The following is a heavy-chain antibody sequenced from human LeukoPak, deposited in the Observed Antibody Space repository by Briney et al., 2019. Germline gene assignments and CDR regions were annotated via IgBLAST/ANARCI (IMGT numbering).Heavy chain of an antibody. CDR1: GGSISGYY. Sequence: SETLSLTCTVSGGSISGYYWSWIRQPPGKGLEWIGYIYYSGSTKYNPYLKSRVTISIDTSKNQFPLKLSSVTAADTALYYCARGTGAYYYLWGQGTMVTVSS. D-gene: IGHD3-22*01. CDR2: IYYSGST. V-gene: IGHV4-59*01. CDR3: ARGTGAYYYL. J-gene: IGHJ3*01.